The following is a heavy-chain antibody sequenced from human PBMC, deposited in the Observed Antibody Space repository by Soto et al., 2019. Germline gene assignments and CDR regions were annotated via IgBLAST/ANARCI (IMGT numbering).Heavy chain of an antibody. D-gene: IGHD2-15*01. Sequence: QVQLVESGGGVVQPGRSLRLSCAVSGFSFKSHGMHWVRQAPGKGLEWVAFISYDGKDANYADSVKGRFTISRDNSKDALYLQMGSLRGEDTAVYFFAKDHRNGGSRVDYGGQGTLVTVSS. J-gene: IGHJ4*02. V-gene: IGHV3-30*18. CDR1: GFSFKSHG. CDR2: ISYDGKDA. CDR3: AKDHRNGGSRVDY.